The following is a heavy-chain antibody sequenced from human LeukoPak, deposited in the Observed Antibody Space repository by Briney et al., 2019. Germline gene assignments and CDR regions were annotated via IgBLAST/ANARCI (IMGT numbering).Heavy chain of an antibody. CDR3: ARDPDSYTTSVFDY. Sequence: ASVKVSCKASGYTFTSYGISWMRQAPGQGLEWMGWISVSTGNTNYAQKLQGRVTMTTDISTSTAYMELRSLRSDDTAVYYCARDPDSYTTSVFDYWGQGTLVTVSS. D-gene: IGHD2-2*02. CDR1: GYTFTSYG. J-gene: IGHJ4*02. CDR2: ISVSTGNT. V-gene: IGHV1-18*01.